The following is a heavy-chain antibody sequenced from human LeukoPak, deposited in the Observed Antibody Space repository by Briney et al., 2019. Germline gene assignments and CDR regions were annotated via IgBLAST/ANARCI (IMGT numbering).Heavy chain of an antibody. CDR3: ARDIPPPGYRYGRDAFDI. CDR2: IIPIFGTA. V-gene: IGHV1-69*06. CDR1: GYTFTDFG. D-gene: IGHD5-18*01. Sequence: ASVKVSCKASGYTFTDFGISWVRQAPGQGLEWMGGIIPIFGTANYAQKFQGRVTITADKSTSTAYMELSSLRSEDTAVYYCARDIPPPGYRYGRDAFDIWGQGTMVTVSS. J-gene: IGHJ3*02.